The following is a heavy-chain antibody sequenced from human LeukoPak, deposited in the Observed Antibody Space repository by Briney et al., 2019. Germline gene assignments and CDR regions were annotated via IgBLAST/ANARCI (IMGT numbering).Heavy chain of an antibody. CDR2: IKQDGSEK. J-gene: IGHJ4*02. CDR3: ARTTSIALRRPFDY. V-gene: IGHV3-7*03. Sequence: PGGSLRLSCAASEFTFSGYWMSWGRQAPGKGLEGGANIKQDGSEKYYVDSVKGRFTVSRANAKNSLYLQMNSLRAEDTAVYYCARTTSIALRRPFDYWGQGTLVTVSS. D-gene: IGHD6-6*01. CDR1: EFTFSGYW.